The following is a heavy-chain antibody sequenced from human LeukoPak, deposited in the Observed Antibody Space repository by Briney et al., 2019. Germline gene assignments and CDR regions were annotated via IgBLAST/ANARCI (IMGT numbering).Heavy chain of an antibody. CDR2: IGAYNGNT. CDR3: AREGYCSGGTCYSTMNWFDP. D-gene: IGHD2-15*01. J-gene: IGHJ5*02. CDR1: GYRFTSYG. V-gene: IGHV1-18*01. Sequence: ASVKVSCKASGYRFTSYGITWVRQARGQGLEWMGWIGAYNGNTNYAQKLQGRVTLTTDTSTSTAYMELRSLRSDDTAVYYCAREGYCSGGTCYSTMNWFDPWGQGTLVTVSS.